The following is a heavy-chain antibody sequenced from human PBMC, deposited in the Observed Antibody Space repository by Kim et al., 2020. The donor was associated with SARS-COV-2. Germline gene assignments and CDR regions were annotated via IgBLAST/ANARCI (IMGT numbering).Heavy chain of an antibody. CDR2: IYYSGST. D-gene: IGHD3-10*01. CDR3: ARELVHPRLTTEITMVQGVTRRHNWFDP. V-gene: IGHV4-39*02. Sequence: SETLSLTCTVSGGSISSSSYYWGWIRQPPGKGLEWIGSIYYSGSTYYNPSLKSRVTISVDTSKNQFSLKLSSVTAADTAVYYCARELVHPRLTTEITMVQGVTRRHNWFDPWGQGTLVTVSS. J-gene: IGHJ5*02. CDR1: GGSISSSSYY.